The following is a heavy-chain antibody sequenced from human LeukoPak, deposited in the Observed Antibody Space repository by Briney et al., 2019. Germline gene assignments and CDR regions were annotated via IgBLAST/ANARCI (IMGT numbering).Heavy chain of an antibody. V-gene: IGHV4-59*01. D-gene: IGHD3-10*01. Sequence: PSETLSLTCTVSGGSISSYYWSWIRQPPGKGLEWIGYIYYSGSTNYNPSLKSRVTISVDTSKNQFSLKLSSVTAADTAVYYCARVWFGELSFWFDPWGQGTLVTVSS. CDR2: IYYSGST. J-gene: IGHJ5*02. CDR3: ARVWFGELSFWFDP. CDR1: GGSISSYY.